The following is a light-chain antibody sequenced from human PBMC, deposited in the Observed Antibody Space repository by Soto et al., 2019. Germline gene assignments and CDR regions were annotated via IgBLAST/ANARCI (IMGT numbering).Light chain of an antibody. CDR2: DVS. CDR3: CSYAGSYV. Sequence: QSVLTQPRSMSGSPGQSVTISCTGTSSDVGDYKYVSWYQQHPGKAPKLMIYDVSKRPSGVPDRFSGSKSGNTASLTISGLRAEDEADYYCCSYAGSYVFGTGTKLTVL. V-gene: IGLV2-11*01. J-gene: IGLJ1*01. CDR1: SSDVGDYKY.